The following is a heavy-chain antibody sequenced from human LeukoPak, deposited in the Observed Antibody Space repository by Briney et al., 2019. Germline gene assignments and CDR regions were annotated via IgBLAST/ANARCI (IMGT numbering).Heavy chain of an antibody. D-gene: IGHD1-1*01. CDR2: ISYDGSNK. CDR1: GFTFSSYG. Sequence: PGGSLTLSCAASGFTFSSYGMHWVRQAPGKGLEWVAVISYDGSNKYYADSVKGRFTISRDNSKNTLYLQMNSLRAEDTAVYYCAKDERGTVDYWGQGTLVTVSS. V-gene: IGHV3-30*18. CDR3: AKDERGTVDY. J-gene: IGHJ4*02.